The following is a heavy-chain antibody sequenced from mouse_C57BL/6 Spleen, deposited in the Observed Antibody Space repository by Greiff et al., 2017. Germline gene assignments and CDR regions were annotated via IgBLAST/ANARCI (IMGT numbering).Heavy chain of an antibody. Sequence: QVQLQQSGAELARPGASVKLSCKASGYTFTSYGISWVKQRTGQGLEWIGEIYPRRGNTYYNEKFKGKATLTADKSSRTAYMELRSLTSEDSAVYFCARSAQATGCAYWGQGTLVTVSA. CDR3: ARSAQATGCAY. CDR2: IYPRRGNT. V-gene: IGHV1-81*01. D-gene: IGHD3-2*02. J-gene: IGHJ3*01. CDR1: GYTFTSYG.